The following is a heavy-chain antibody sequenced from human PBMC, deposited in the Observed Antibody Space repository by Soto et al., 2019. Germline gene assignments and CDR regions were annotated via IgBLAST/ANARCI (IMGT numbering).Heavy chain of an antibody. D-gene: IGHD3-10*02. CDR3: TIVRVADSALDH. J-gene: IGHJ4*02. V-gene: IGHV3-30*03. Sequence: QVQLVESGGGVVQPGRSLRLSCVGSGFNFSNNGMHWVRQTPGKGLEWVAFMSYDGSDTFYADSVKGRFTISRDNSKNTLFLHMSNLRAEDTAMYYCTIVRVADSALDHCGQGTLVTVSS. CDR2: MSYDGSDT. CDR1: GFNFSNNG.